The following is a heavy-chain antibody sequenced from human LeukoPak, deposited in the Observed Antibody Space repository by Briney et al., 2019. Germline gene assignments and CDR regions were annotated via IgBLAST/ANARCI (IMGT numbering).Heavy chain of an antibody. D-gene: IGHD6-13*01. CDR2: IYYSGST. J-gene: IGHJ5*02. Sequence: SETLSLTCTVSGGSISSSSYYWGWIRQPPGKGLEWIGSIYYSGSTYYNPSLKSRVTISVDTSKNQFSLKLSSVTAADTAVYYCASQNSNPRNWFDPWGQGTLVTVSS. V-gene: IGHV4-39*01. CDR3: ASQNSNPRNWFDP. CDR1: GGSISSSSYY.